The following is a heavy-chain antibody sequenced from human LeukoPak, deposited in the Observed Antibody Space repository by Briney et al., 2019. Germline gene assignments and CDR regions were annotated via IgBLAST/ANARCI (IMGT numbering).Heavy chain of an antibody. CDR3: ARSYCTGGSCADVFDI. CDR1: GYRFTDYY. V-gene: IGHV1-2*02. J-gene: IGHJ3*02. CDR2: INPNSGDT. Sequence: ASVKVSCKAYGYRFTDYYIRWVRQAPGQGLEWLGWINPNSGDTTYAQKFQGRVTVTRDTSISTAYMELSGLRSDDTAVYYCARSYCTGGSCADVFDIWGQGTMVAVSS. D-gene: IGHD2-15*01.